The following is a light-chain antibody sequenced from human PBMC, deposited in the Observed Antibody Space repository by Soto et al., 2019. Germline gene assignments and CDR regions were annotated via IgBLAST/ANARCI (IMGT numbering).Light chain of an antibody. CDR1: SGHGSYA. CDR3: HTWGTGIEV. CDR2: LNSDGSH. V-gene: IGLV4-69*01. Sequence: QSVLTQSPSASASLGASVTLTCTLTSGHGSYAIAWHQQQPEKGPRFLMKLNSDGSHNKGDGIPDRFSGSSSGAERYLTISSLQSEDEADYYCHTWGTGIEVFGTGTKLTVL. J-gene: IGLJ1*01.